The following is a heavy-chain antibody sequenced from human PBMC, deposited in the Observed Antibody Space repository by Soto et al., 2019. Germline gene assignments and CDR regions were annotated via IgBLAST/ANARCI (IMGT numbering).Heavy chain of an antibody. D-gene: IGHD6-13*01. J-gene: IGHJ3*01. V-gene: IGHV1-18*01. CDR2: ISAYNGNT. CDR1: GYTFTSYG. Sequence: ASVKVSCKASGYTFTSYGISWVRQAPGQGLEWMGWISAYNGNTNYAQKLQGRVTMTTDTSTSTAYMELRSLRSDDTAVYYCARDLAAAGKGRDAFDFWGQGTMVTVSS. CDR3: ARDLAAAGKGRDAFDF.